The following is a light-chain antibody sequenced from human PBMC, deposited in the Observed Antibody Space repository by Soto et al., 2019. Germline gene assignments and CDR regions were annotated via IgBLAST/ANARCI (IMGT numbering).Light chain of an antibody. V-gene: IGLV1-47*02. Sequence: QSALTQPPSASGTPGQTVSISCSGSSSNIGRNSVFWYQQLPGTAPKLLISNSNHRPSGVPDRFSGSKSGTSASLAIRGLRSEDEADYYCATWDDSLSGGVFGGGTKVTVL. CDR2: NSN. CDR3: ATWDDSLSGGV. J-gene: IGLJ3*02. CDR1: SSNIGRNS.